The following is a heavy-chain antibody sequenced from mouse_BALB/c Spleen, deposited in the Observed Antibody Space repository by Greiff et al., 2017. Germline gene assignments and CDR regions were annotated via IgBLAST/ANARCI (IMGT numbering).Heavy chain of an antibody. V-gene: IGHV5-6*01. CDR1: GFTFSSYG. Sequence: EVKLVESGGDLVKPGGSLKLSCAASGFTFSSYGMSWVRQTPDKRLEWVATISSGGSYTYYPDSVKGRFTISRDNAKNTLYLQMSSPKSEDTAMYYCARHDYGNYAWFAYWGQGTLVTVSA. CDR3: ARHDYGNYAWFAY. CDR2: ISSGGSYT. J-gene: IGHJ3*01. D-gene: IGHD2-1*01.